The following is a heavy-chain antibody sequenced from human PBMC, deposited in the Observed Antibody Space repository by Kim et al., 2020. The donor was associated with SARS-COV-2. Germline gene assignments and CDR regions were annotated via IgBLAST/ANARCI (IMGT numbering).Heavy chain of an antibody. D-gene: IGHD2-21*02. CDR3: ANAGGNSQD. Sequence: GSTYYADSVKGRFTISRDNSNNSLYLQMNSLRTEDTALYYCANAGGNSQDWGQGTLVTVSS. V-gene: IGHV3-43*01. CDR2: GST. J-gene: IGHJ4*02.